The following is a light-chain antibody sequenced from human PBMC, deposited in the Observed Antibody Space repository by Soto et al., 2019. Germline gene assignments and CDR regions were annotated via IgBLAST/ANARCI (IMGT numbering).Light chain of an antibody. CDR2: GAS. V-gene: IGKV3-20*01. CDR1: QSVSSSY. Sequence: EIVLTQSPGTLSVSPGERATLSCRASQSVSSSYLAWYQQKPGQAPRLVIYGASSRATGIPDRFSGSGSGTDFTLTISRLEPEDFAVYYCQQYGSSPTTFGQGTKVDIK. CDR3: QQYGSSPTT. J-gene: IGKJ1*01.